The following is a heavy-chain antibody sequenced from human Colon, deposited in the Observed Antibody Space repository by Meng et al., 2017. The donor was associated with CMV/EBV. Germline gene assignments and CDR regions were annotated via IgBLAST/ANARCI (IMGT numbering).Heavy chain of an antibody. CDR2: IYYTGSV. CDR3: ARADPSVAMYYFDY. V-gene: IGHV4-59*13. Sequence: GSLRLSCTVSGGSISTDYWSWIRQPPGKGLEWIGSIYYTGSVKYNPSLKSRLTISVDTAKNQFSLKLSSVTAADTATYYCARADPSVAMYYFDYWGPGTLVTVSS. D-gene: IGHD5-12*01. J-gene: IGHJ4*02. CDR1: GGSISTDY.